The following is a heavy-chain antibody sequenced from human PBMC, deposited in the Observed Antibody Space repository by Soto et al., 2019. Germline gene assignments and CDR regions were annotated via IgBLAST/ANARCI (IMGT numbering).Heavy chain of an antibody. J-gene: IGHJ5*02. D-gene: IGHD3-10*01. CDR2: IIPIFGTA. Sequence: SVKVSCKASGGTFSSYAISWVRQAPGQGLEWMGGIIPIFGTANYAQKFQGRVTITADESTSTAYMELSSLRSEDTAVYYCAPDPHYYGSGSYYNWFDPWGQGTLVTVSS. CDR3: APDPHYYGSGSYYNWFDP. V-gene: IGHV1-69*13. CDR1: GGTFSSYA.